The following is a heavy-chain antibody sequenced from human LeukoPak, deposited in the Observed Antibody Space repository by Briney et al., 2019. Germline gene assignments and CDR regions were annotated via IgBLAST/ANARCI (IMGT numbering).Heavy chain of an antibody. CDR2: INHSGST. CDR3: ARQVLGSGRTFDY. V-gene: IGHV4-34*01. D-gene: IGHD1-26*01. CDR1: GGSFSGYY. Sequence: PSETLSLICAVYGGSFSGYYWSWIRQPPKKGLEWIGEINHSGSTNYNPSLKSRVTISVDTSKNQFSLKVRSVTAADTAVYYCARQVLGSGRTFDYWGQGTLVTVSS. J-gene: IGHJ4*02.